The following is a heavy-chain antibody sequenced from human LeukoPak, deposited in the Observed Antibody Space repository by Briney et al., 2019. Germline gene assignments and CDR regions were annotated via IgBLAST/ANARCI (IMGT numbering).Heavy chain of an antibody. V-gene: IGHV3-23*01. CDR3: AKDSRRVGSSEIDY. J-gene: IGHJ4*02. D-gene: IGHD6-13*01. CDR1: GFTFSSYA. Sequence: GGSLRLSCAASGFTFSSYAMSWVRQAPGKGLEWVSAISGSGGSTYYADSVKGRFTISRDNSKNTLYLQMNSLRAEDTAVYYCAKDSRRVGSSEIDYWGQGTLVTVSS. CDR2: ISGSGGST.